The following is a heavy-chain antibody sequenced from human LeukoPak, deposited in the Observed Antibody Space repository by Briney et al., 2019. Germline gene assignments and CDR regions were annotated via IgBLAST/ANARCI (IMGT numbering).Heavy chain of an antibody. CDR2: IDASGST. CDR3: ARARIVGATRFFDY. D-gene: IGHD1-26*01. CDR1: GASVSSYY. Sequence: SETLSLTCTVSGASVSSYYWIWIRQPAGRGLEWIGRIDASGSTNYNPSLKSRVTMSVDTSKNQFSLKLSSVTAADTAVYYCARARIVGATRFFDYWGQGTLVTVSS. J-gene: IGHJ4*02. V-gene: IGHV4-4*07.